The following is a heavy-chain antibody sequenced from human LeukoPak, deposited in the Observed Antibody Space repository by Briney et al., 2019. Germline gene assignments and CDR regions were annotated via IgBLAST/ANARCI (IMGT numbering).Heavy chain of an antibody. V-gene: IGHV3-30*02. CDR2: IRYDGSNK. Sequence: GGSLRLSCVASGFTFNNFWMSWVRQAPGKGLEWVAFIRYDGSNKYYADSVKGRFTISRDNSKNTLYLQMNSLRAEDTAVYYCAKDPRLYIVVVVAYFDYWGQGTLVTVSS. J-gene: IGHJ4*02. CDR1: GFTFNNFW. CDR3: AKDPRLYIVVVVAYFDY. D-gene: IGHD2-15*01.